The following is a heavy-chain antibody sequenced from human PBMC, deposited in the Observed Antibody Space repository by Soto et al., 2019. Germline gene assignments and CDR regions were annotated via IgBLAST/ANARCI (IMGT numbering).Heavy chain of an antibody. J-gene: IGHJ4*02. V-gene: IGHV1-3*01. D-gene: IGHD3-9*01. Sequence: ASVKVSCKASGYTFTSYAMHWVRQAPGQRLEWMGWINAGNGNTKYSQKFQGRVTITRDTSASTAYMELSSLRSEDTAVYYCARAAPPPRYYDILTGPDYWGQGTLVTVSS. CDR1: GYTFTSYA. CDR2: INAGNGNT. CDR3: ARAAPPPRYYDILTGPDY.